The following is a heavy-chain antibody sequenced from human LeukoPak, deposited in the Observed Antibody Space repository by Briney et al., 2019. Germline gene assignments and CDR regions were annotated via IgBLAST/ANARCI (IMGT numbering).Heavy chain of an antibody. CDR2: IIPMIGIT. V-gene: IGHV1-69*04. CDR3: ATPLNASGSYSDY. Sequence: AASVKVSCKTSGGTFSGYALSWVRQAPGQGLEWMGRIIPMIGITNYAQKFQGRVTITADKSTNTAYMELSSLISEDTAVYYCATPLNASGSYSDYWGQGTLVTVSS. J-gene: IGHJ4*02. D-gene: IGHD3-10*01. CDR1: GGTFSGYA.